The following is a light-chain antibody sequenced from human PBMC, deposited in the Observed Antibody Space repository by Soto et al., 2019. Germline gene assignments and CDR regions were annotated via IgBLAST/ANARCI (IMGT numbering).Light chain of an antibody. CDR3: ASYTSSSPLYV. CDR2: EVN. Sequence: QSALTQPASVSGSPGQSITISCTVTSDDVGLYNYVSWYQQHPGKAPKLIIYEVNNRPSGVSNRFSASKSGKTASLTISGLQAEDEASYFCASYTSSSPLYVFGTGTKVTL. V-gene: IGLV2-14*01. J-gene: IGLJ1*01. CDR1: SDDVGLYNY.